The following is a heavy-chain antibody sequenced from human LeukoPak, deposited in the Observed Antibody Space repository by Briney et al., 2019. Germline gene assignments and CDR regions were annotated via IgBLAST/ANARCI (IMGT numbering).Heavy chain of an antibody. CDR2: ISGSGGST. CDR3: AKGYYDYVWGSYYFDY. Sequence: GGSLRLSCAASGFTFSSYAMSWVRQAPGKGLEWVSAISGSGGSTYYANSVKGRFTISRDNSRDTLYLQMNSLRAEDTAVYYCAKGYYDYVWGSYYFDYWGQGTLVTVSS. V-gene: IGHV3-23*01. D-gene: IGHD3-16*01. J-gene: IGHJ4*02. CDR1: GFTFSSYA.